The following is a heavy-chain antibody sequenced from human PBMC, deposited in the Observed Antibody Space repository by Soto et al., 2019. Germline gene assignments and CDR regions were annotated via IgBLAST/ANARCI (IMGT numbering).Heavy chain of an antibody. CDR2: ISGSGTAT. D-gene: IGHD3-22*01. V-gene: IGHV3-23*01. J-gene: IGHJ3*01. CDR3: AKTRLYDNNDYHRDGFDV. Sequence: EVKLLESGGGLVQPGGSLRLSCAASGFTFRTYSMSWVRQAPRKGLEWVSGISGSGTATYYTDSVKGRFTVSRDNSTDTVFRQMNTLRVEDTAVYYCAKTRLYDNNDYHRDGFDVWGPGTVVTVS. CDR1: GFTFRTYS.